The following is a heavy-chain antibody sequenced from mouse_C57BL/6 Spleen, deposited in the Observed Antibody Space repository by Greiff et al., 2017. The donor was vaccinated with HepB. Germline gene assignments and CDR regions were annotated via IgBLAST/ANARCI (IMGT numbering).Heavy chain of an antibody. D-gene: IGHD1-1*01. CDR3: TRFTTVVAPYAMDY. V-gene: IGHV6-6*01. J-gene: IGHJ4*01. CDR1: GFTFSDAW. CDR2: IRNKANNHAT. Sequence: EVKVEESGGGLVQPGGSMKLSCAASGFTFSDAWMDWVRQSPEKGLEWVAEIRNKANNHATYYAESVKGRFTISRDDSKSSVYLQMNSLRAEDTGIYYCTRFTTVVAPYAMDYWGQGTSVTVSS.